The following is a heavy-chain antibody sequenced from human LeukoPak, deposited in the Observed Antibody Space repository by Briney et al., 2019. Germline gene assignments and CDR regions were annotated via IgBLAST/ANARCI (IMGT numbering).Heavy chain of an antibody. D-gene: IGHD4-11*01. V-gene: IGHV4-38-2*01. Sequence: PSETLSLTCAVSGYSISSGYYWGWIRQPPGKGLEWIGSIYHSGSTYYNPSLKSRVTISVDTSKNQFSLKLSSVTAADTAVYYCARHGPTDYSRFDYWGQGTLVTVSS. J-gene: IGHJ4*02. CDR1: GYSISSGYY. CDR2: IYHSGST. CDR3: ARHGPTDYSRFDY.